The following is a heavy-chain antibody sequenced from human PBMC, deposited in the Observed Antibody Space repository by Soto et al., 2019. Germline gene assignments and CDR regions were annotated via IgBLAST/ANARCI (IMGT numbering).Heavy chain of an antibody. J-gene: IGHJ4*02. Sequence: QVQLVQSGAEVKKPGASVKVSCKASGYTFTSYAISWVRQAPGQGLEWMGWISAYNGNTNYARKLHGRVTMTTDTSMSTAYMELRSLGSDDTAGYYWAGEGPPEDYWGQGTLVTVSS. CDR3: AGEGPPEDY. CDR2: ISAYNGNT. V-gene: IGHV1-18*01. CDR1: GYTFTSYA.